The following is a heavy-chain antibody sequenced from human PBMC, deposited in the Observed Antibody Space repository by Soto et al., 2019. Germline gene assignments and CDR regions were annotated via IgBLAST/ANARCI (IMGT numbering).Heavy chain of an antibody. J-gene: IGHJ4*02. CDR3: ARDFYGSGSYDPW. D-gene: IGHD3-10*01. Sequence: GASVKVSCKASGGTFSSYAISWVRQAPGQGLEWMGGIIPIFGTANYAQKFQGRVTITADESTSTAYMELGSLRSEDTAVYYCARDFYGSGSYDPWWGQGTLVTVSS. V-gene: IGHV1-69*13. CDR2: IIPIFGTA. CDR1: GGTFSSYA.